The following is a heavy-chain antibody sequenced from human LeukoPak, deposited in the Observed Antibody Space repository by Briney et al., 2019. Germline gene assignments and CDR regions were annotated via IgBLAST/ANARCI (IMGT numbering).Heavy chain of an antibody. CDR1: GFAFSSYW. CDR2: INIDGSII. Sequence: PGGSLRLSCSASGFAFSSYWMHWVRQVPGKGLVWVSRINIDGSIITYADSVKGRFTISRDNAKDTLYVQMNSLRAEGTAVYYCARELRDYWYFDLWGRGTLVTVSS. D-gene: IGHD2-8*01. CDR3: ARELRDYWYFDL. V-gene: IGHV3-74*01. J-gene: IGHJ2*01.